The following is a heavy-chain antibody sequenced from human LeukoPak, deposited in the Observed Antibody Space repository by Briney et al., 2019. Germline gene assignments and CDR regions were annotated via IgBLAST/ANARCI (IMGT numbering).Heavy chain of an antibody. CDR2: MSYDGSNK. V-gene: IGHV3-30-3*01. Sequence: GGSLRLSCAASRFTFSSFSMHWVRQDPGKGLEWVAVMSYDGSNKNYADSVKGRFTISRDNSKNPLYLLMNSLRVEDTAVYYCARDRGSSWVYYYYMDVWGKGTPVTVSS. CDR3: ARDRGSSWVYYYYMDV. D-gene: IGHD6-13*01. J-gene: IGHJ6*03. CDR1: RFTFSSFS.